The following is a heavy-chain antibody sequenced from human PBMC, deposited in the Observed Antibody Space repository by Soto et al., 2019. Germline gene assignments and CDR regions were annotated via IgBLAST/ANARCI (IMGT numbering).Heavy chain of an antibody. CDR1: GGSFSGYY. CDR2: INHSGST. V-gene: IGHV4-34*01. CDR3: ARGRQVLRFLFGDYYYYYGMDV. J-gene: IGHJ6*04. D-gene: IGHD3-3*01. Sequence: SETLSLTCAVYGGSFSGYYWSWIRQPPGKGLEWIGEINHSGSTNYNPSLNSRVTISVYTSNNHFSLMLSSLTASYHAVDYCARGRQVLRFLFGDYYYYYGMDVWGKGHTVTVSS.